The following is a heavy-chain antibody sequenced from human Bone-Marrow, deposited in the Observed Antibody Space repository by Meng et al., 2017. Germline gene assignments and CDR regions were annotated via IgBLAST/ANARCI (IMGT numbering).Heavy chain of an antibody. CDR2: IDYSGST. CDR3: TRAGLDEDSSWFYFDS. D-gene: IGHD6-13*01. Sequence: SETLSLTCTVSGGSINSGSFYWIWFRQHPVKGLEWIGYIDYSGSTHYNPSLKSPVTISVDTSKNQFSLQLSSVTAADTAVYFCTRAGLDEDSSWFYFDSWGQGTLVTVSS. J-gene: IGHJ4*02. V-gene: IGHV4-31*01. CDR1: GGSINSGSFY.